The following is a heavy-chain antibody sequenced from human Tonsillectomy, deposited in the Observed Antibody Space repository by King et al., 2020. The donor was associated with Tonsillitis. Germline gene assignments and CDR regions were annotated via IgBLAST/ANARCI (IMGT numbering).Heavy chain of an antibody. CDR2: ISGSGGST. CDR3: AKLQHQVAMAGSDYYYGMDV. J-gene: IGHJ6*02. Sequence: VQLVESGGGLVQPGGSLRLSCAASGFTFSSYAMSWVRQAPGKGLEWVSTISGSGGSTYYADSVKGRFTISRDNSKNTLYLQMNSLRAEDTAVYYCAKLQHQVAMAGSDYYYGMDVWGQGTTVTVSS. D-gene: IGHD6-19*01. V-gene: IGHV3-23*04. CDR1: GFTFSSYA.